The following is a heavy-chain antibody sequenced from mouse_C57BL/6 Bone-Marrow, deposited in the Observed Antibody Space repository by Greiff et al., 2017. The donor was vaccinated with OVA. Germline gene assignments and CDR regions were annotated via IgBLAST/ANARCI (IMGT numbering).Heavy chain of an antibody. Sequence: EVHLVESGGGLVQPGGSLKLSCAASGFTFSDYYMYWVRQTPEKRLEWVAYISNGGGSTYYQDTVKGRFTISRDNAKNTLYLQMSRLKSEDTAMYYCASLTGTSWFAYWGQGTLVTVSA. V-gene: IGHV5-12*01. CDR1: GFTFSDYY. CDR2: ISNGGGST. CDR3: ASLTGTSWFAY. D-gene: IGHD4-1*01. J-gene: IGHJ3*01.